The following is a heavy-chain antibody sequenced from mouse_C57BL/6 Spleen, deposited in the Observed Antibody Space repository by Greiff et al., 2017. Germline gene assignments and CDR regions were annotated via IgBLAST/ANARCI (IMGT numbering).Heavy chain of an antibody. V-gene: IGHV3-1*01. CDR2: ISYSGST. CDR1: GYSITSGYD. J-gene: IGHJ4*01. Sequence: VQLKESGPGMVKPSQSLSLTCTVTGYSITSGYDWHWLRHFPGNKLEWMGYISYSGSTNYNPSLKSRISITHDTSKNHFFLKLTSVTTEDTATYYCAREGDVGAMDYWGQGTSVTVSS. CDR3: AREGDVGAMDY. D-gene: IGHD3-3*01.